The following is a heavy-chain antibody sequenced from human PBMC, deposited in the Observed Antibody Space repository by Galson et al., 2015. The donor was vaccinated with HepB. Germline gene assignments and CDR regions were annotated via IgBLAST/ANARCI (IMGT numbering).Heavy chain of an antibody. CDR1: GFTFSSYS. CDR2: ISSSSYI. Sequence: SLRLSCAASGFTFSSYSMNWVRQAPGKGLEWVSSISSSSYIYYADSVKGRFTISRDNAKNSLYLQMNSLRAEDTAVYYCARTTTVTTFDAFDIWGQGTMVTVSS. CDR3: ARTTTVTTFDAFDI. J-gene: IGHJ3*02. V-gene: IGHV3-21*01. D-gene: IGHD4-17*01.